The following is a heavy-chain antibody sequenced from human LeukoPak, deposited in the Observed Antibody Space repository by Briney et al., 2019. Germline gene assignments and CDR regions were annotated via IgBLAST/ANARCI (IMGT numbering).Heavy chain of an antibody. V-gene: IGHV3-21*01. J-gene: IGHJ4*02. CDR1: GFIFSSYG. CDR2: ISSSSYI. D-gene: IGHD1-14*01. Sequence: GGSLRLSCAASGFIFSSYGMNWVRQAPGKGLEWVSSISSSSYIYYADSVKGRFTISRDNVKNSLYLQMNSLRAEDTAVYYCARLGESTTDFDYWGQGTLVTVSS. CDR3: ARLGESTTDFDY.